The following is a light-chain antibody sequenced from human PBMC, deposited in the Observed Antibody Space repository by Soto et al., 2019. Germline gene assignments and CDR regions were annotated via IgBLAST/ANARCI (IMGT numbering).Light chain of an antibody. CDR2: LGF. J-gene: IGKJ2*01. V-gene: IGKV2-28*01. Sequence: EIVMTQSPPSLTVTPGEPASISCRSSQRLLHSNGNNFLDWYLQKPGQSPQLLIYLGFNRDSGVPDRVSGSGAGTDFTLKISRVEAEDVGVYYCMQALQTPYTFGQGTKLEIK. CDR1: QRLLHSNGNNF. CDR3: MQALQTPYT.